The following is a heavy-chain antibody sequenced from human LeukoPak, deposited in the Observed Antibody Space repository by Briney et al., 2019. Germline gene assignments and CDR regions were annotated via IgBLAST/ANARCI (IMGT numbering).Heavy chain of an antibody. Sequence: SVKVSCKASGGTFSSYAISWVRQAPGQGLEWMGGITPIFGTANYAQKFQGRVTITTDESTSSAYMELSSLRSEDTAVYYCASTSADIAVVPAKIRLWSYFDYWGLGTLVTVSS. CDR1: GGTFSSYA. CDR2: ITPIFGTA. D-gene: IGHD2-2*01. J-gene: IGHJ4*02. CDR3: ASTSADIAVVPAKIRLWSYFDY. V-gene: IGHV1-69*05.